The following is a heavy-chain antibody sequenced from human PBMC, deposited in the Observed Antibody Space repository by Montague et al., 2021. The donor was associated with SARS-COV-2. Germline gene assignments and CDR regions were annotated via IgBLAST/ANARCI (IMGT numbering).Heavy chain of an antibody. CDR2: VYYSGST. D-gene: IGHD3-22*01. J-gene: IGHJ4*02. Sequence: SETLSLTCTVSGGSISSSSYYWGWIRQPPGKGLEWIGSVYYSGSTYYNPSLKSRVTISVDTSKNQFSLKLSSVTAADTAVYYYARHGKIRIAMIVVVIGYFDYWGQGTLVTVSS. V-gene: IGHV4-39*01. CDR3: ARHGKIRIAMIVVVIGYFDY. CDR1: GGSISSSSYY.